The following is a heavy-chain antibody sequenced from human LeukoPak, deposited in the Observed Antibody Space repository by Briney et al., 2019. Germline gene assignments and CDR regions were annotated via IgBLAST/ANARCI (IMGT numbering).Heavy chain of an antibody. D-gene: IGHD3-22*01. V-gene: IGHV4-30-2*01. CDR3: ARGDGVITALFDY. Sequence: SETLSLTCTVSSGSISSGGYSWSWIRQPPGKGLEWIAYIYHSGSTYYNPSLKSRVTISLDRSKNQFSLRLSSVTAADTAIYYCARGDGVITALFDYWGQGTLVTVSS. CDR2: IYHSGST. J-gene: IGHJ4*02. CDR1: SGSISSGGYS.